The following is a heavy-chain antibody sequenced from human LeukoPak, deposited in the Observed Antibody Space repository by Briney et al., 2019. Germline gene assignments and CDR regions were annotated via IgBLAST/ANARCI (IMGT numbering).Heavy chain of an antibody. Sequence: PGGSLRLSCAASGFTFSSYSMNWVRQAPGKGLEWVSSISSSSSYIYYADSVKGRFTISRDNAKNSLYLQMNSLRAEDTAAYYCARAGHSWLHDAFDIWGQGTMVTVSS. J-gene: IGHJ3*02. CDR3: ARAGHSWLHDAFDI. CDR2: ISSSSSYI. CDR1: GFTFSSYS. V-gene: IGHV3-21*01. D-gene: IGHD5-24*01.